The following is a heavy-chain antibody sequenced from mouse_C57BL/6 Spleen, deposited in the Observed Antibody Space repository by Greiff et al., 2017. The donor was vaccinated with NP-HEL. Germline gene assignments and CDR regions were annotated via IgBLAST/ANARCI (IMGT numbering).Heavy chain of an antibody. D-gene: IGHD2-2*01. CDR3: AREGYDWFAY. Sequence: QVQLQQPGAELVKPGASVKLSCKASGYTFTSYWMHWVKQRPGQGLEWIGMIHPNSGSTNYNEKFKSKATLTVDKSSSTAYMQLSSLTSEDSAVYYCAREGYDWFAYWGQGTLVTVSA. J-gene: IGHJ3*01. CDR1: GYTFTSYW. V-gene: IGHV1-64*01. CDR2: IHPNSGST.